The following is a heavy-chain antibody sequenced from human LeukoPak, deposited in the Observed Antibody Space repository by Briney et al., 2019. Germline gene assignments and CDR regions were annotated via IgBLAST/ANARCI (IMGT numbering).Heavy chain of an antibody. CDR3: ARETELRYFDWLVYYYYGMDV. J-gene: IGHJ6*02. CDR1: GYTFTGYY. D-gene: IGHD3-9*01. CDR2: INPNSGGT. Sequence: GASVKVSCKASGYTFTGYYMHWVRQAPGQGLEWMGRINPNSGGTNYAQKFQGRVTMTRDTSISTAYMELSRLGSDDTAVYYCARETELRYFDWLVYYYYGMDVWGQGTTVTVSS. V-gene: IGHV1-2*06.